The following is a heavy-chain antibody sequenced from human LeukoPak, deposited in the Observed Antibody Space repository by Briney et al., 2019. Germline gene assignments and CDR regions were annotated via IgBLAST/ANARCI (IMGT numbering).Heavy chain of an antibody. D-gene: IGHD6-13*01. CDR3: AKDLVSAAGLFYYGMDV. V-gene: IGHV3-30*18. CDR2: ASYDGSNQ. J-gene: IGHJ6*02. Sequence: GGSLRLSCAASGFTFSSYGMHWVRQAPGKGPEWVAAASYDGSNQYYVDSVKGRFTISRDNSQNTLNLQMNSLRAEDTAVYYCAKDLVSAAGLFYYGMDVWGQGTTVTVSS. CDR1: GFTFSSYG.